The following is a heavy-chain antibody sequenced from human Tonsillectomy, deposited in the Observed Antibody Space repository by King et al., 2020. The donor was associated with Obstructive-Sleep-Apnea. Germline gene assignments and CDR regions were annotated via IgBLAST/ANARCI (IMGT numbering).Heavy chain of an antibody. D-gene: IGHD3-10*01. J-gene: IGHJ4*02. CDR1: GSSISNGYY. CDR3: ARVGTMVRGVSSYFHY. CDR2: IYYSGTT. V-gene: IGHV4-38-2*02. Sequence: VQLQESGPGLVKPSETLSLTCTVSGSSISNGYYWGWLRPPPGKGLEWIGSIYYSGTTYYNTSLKSRVTISVDTSKNQFSLKLSSVTAADTAVYWCARVGTMVRGVSSYFHYWGQGTLVTVSS.